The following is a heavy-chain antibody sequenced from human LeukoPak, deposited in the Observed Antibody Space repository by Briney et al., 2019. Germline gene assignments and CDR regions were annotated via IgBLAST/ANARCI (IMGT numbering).Heavy chain of an antibody. Sequence: PGGSLRLSCAASGFTFSSYSMNWVRQAPGKGLEWVSSISSSSSYIYYADSVKGRFTISRDNAKNSLYLQMNSLRAEDTAVYYCATQWELLTYFDYWGQGTLVTVSS. V-gene: IGHV3-21*01. CDR3: ATQWELLTYFDY. CDR1: GFTFSSYS. CDR2: ISSSSSYI. D-gene: IGHD1-26*01. J-gene: IGHJ4*02.